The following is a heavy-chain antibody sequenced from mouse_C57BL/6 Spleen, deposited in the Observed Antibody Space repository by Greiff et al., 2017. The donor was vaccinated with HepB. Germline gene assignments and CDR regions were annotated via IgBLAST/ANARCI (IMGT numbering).Heavy chain of an antibody. CDR2: ISSCGSYT. CDR3: ARQGDYDVGYFDD. CDR1: GFTFSSYG. V-gene: IGHV5-6*02. J-gene: IGHJ2*01. D-gene: IGHD2-4*01. Sequence: DVMLVESGGDLVKPGGSLKLSCAASGFTFSSYGMSWVRQTPDKRLEWVATISSCGSYTYYPDSVKGRFTISRDNAKNTLYLQRSSLKAEDTAMYYCARQGDYDVGYFDDWGQGTTLTVSS.